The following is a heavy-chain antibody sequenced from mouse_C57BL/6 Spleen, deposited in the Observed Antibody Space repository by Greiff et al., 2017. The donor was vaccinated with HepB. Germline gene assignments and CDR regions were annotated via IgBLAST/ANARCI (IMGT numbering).Heavy chain of an antibody. CDR1: GFHIKDDY. CDR2: IDPENGDT. Sequence: VQLKQSGAELVRPGASVKLSCTASGFHIKDDYMHWVKQRPEQGLEWIGWIDPENGDTEYASKFQGKATITADTSSNTAYLQLSSLTSEDTAVYYCTTYRTWFAYWGQGTLVTVSA. CDR3: TTYRTWFAY. V-gene: IGHV14-4*01. J-gene: IGHJ3*01. D-gene: IGHD2-12*01.